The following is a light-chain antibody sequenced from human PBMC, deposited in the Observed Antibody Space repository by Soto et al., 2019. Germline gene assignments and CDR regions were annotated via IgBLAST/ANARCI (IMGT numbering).Light chain of an antibody. CDR3: QKHDGVPQ. Sequence: DIQMTQSPSSLSASVGDTVTITCQASQDTTNQLNWYQQKPGTAPKLLIYDASHLETGVPSRFSGSGSGTYFTLTISSLQPEDIATYYCQKHDGVPQFGPGTKVDF. CDR1: QDTTNQ. J-gene: IGKJ3*01. V-gene: IGKV1-33*01. CDR2: DAS.